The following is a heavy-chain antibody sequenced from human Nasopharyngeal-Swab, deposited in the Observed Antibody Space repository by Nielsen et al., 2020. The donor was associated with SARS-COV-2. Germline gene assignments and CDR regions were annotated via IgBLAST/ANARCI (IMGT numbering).Heavy chain of an antibody. J-gene: IGHJ5*02. CDR1: GFTFSKYW. V-gene: IGHV3-74*01. CDR3: VRDLAGTYGS. D-gene: IGHD4-17*01. Sequence: GESLKISCEASGFTFSKYWMHWVRQTPGTGLVWVSRVNEDGTTTTYADSVKGRFTIYRDSVQNTLYLQMHGLKAEDTAFYYCVRDLAGTYGSWGQGTLVTVSS. CDR2: VNEDGTTT.